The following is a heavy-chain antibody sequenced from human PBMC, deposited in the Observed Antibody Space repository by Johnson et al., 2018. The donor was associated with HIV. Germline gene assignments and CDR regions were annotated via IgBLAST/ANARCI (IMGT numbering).Heavy chain of an antibody. CDR1: GFTFSDYY. CDR2: ISSSGSTI. Sequence: QMQLVESGGGLVQPGGSLRLSCAASGFTFSDYYMSWIRQAPGKGLEWVSYISSSGSTIYYADSVKGRFTISRDNAKNSLYLQMNSLRAEDTAVYYCAKGLGWELLTHDAFDIWGQGTMVTVSS. V-gene: IGHV3-11*04. D-gene: IGHD1-26*01. J-gene: IGHJ3*02. CDR3: AKGLGWELLTHDAFDI.